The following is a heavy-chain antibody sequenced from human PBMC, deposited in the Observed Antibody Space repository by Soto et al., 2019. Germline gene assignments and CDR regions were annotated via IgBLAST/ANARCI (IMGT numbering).Heavy chain of an antibody. J-gene: IGHJ4*02. CDR1: GGSVSSGNYY. Sequence: QVQLQESGPGLVKPSETLSLTYTVSGGSVSSGNYYWSWIRQPPGKGPEWIGYIYYSGFTNYNPSLKSRVVISVDTSKNQFSLKLSSVTAADTAVYYCAREGPAWLQNDYWCQGTLVTVSS. CDR3: AREGPAWLQNDY. D-gene: IGHD5-12*01. V-gene: IGHV4-61*01. CDR2: IYYSGFT.